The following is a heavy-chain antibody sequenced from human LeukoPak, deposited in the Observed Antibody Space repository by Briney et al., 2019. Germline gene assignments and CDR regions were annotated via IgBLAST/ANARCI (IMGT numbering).Heavy chain of an antibody. J-gene: IGHJ4*02. D-gene: IGHD3-10*01. CDR1: GFTFSSYS. CDR2: ISGSGGST. Sequence: GGSLRLSCAASGFTFSSYSMNWVRQAPGKGREWVSAISGSGGSTHYADSVKGRFTISRDNSKNTLNLQMISLRAEDTALYYCARVYYGSGSYSTHDYWGQGTLVTVSS. V-gene: IGHV3-23*01. CDR3: ARVYYGSGSYSTHDY.